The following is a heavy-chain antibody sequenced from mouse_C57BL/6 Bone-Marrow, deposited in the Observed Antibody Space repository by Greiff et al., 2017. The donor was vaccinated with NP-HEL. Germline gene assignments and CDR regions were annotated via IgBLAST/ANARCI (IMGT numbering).Heavy chain of an antibody. J-gene: IGHJ4*01. CDR1: GYTFTSYW. CDR3: AEKGYLYAMDY. CDR2: IDPSDSYT. Sequence: QVQLQQPGAELVRPGTSVKLSCKASGYTFTSYWMHWVKQRPGQGLEWIGVIDPSDSYTNYNQKFKGKATLTADKSSSTAYMELRSLTSEDSAVYFCAEKGYLYAMDYWGQGTSVTVSS. D-gene: IGHD3-1*01. V-gene: IGHV1-59*01.